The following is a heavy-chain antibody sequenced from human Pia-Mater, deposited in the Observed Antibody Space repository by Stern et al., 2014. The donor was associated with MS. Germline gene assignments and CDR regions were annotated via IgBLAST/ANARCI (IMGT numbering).Heavy chain of an antibody. D-gene: IGHD3-3*01. Sequence: QVPLRESGPALVKPTQTLTLTCTFSGFSLSTSGMRVSWIRQPPGKALEXLARTDWDDDKFYSTSLKTRLTISKDTSKTQVVLTMTNMDPVDTATYYCARSPPYYEFWNDYYYFDYGGQGTLVAVSS. V-gene: IGHV2-70*04. CDR2: TDWDDDK. J-gene: IGHJ4*02. CDR3: ARSPPYYEFWNDYYYFDY. CDR1: GFSLSTSGMR.